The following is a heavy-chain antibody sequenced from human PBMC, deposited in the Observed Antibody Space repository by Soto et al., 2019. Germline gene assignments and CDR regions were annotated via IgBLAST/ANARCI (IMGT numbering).Heavy chain of an antibody. CDR2: IYYSGST. Sequence: SETLSLTCTVSGGSISSSSYYWGWIRQPPGKGLEWIGSIYYSGSTYYNPSLKSRVTISVDTSKNQFSLKLSSVTAADTAVYYCARQPQGYCSGGSCYWFDPWGQGTLVTVSS. CDR3: ARQPQGYCSGGSCYWFDP. J-gene: IGHJ5*02. CDR1: GGSISSSSYY. V-gene: IGHV4-39*01. D-gene: IGHD2-15*01.